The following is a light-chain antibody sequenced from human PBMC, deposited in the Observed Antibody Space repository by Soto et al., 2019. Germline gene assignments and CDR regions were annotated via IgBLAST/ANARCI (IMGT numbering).Light chain of an antibody. CDR1: SSDVGGYDF. CDR2: DVS. Sequence: QSALTQPASVSGSPGQPITISCTGTSSDVGGYDFVSWYQQHPGKAPKLMIYDVSNRPSGGSNPFSGSKSGNADALTSAGVQAEDEGDYYCSSYTSSSAYVFGTGTKVTVL. CDR3: SSYTSSSAYV. J-gene: IGLJ1*01. V-gene: IGLV2-14*03.